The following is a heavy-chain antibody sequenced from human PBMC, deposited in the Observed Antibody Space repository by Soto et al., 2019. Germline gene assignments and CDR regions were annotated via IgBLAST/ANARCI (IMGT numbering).Heavy chain of an antibody. CDR2: IVVGSGNT. CDR1: GFTFTSSA. CDR3: AAGAFGGVIV. Sequence: QMQLVQSGPEVKKPGTSVKVSCKASGFTFTSSAVQWVRQARGQRLEWIGWIVVGSGNTNYAQKFQERVTITRDMSTSTAYMELSSPRSEDTAVDYCAAGAFGGVIVWGQGTLVTVSS. J-gene: IGHJ4*02. D-gene: IGHD3-16*02. V-gene: IGHV1-58*01.